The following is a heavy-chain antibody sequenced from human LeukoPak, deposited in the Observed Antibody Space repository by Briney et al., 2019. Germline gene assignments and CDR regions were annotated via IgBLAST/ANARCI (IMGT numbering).Heavy chain of an antibody. CDR2: IKSDGSST. CDR3: AKGSLGAFDI. V-gene: IGHV3-74*01. Sequence: GGSLRLSCAASGFTFSSYWMYWVRQAPGKGLVWVSRIKSDGSSTNYADSVKGRFTISRDNAKNTLYLQMNSLRVEDTAVYYRAKGSLGAFDIWGQGTMVTVSS. CDR1: GFTFSSYW. J-gene: IGHJ3*02. D-gene: IGHD1-26*01.